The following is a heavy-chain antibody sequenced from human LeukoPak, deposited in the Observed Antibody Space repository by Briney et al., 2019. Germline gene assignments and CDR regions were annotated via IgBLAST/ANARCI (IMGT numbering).Heavy chain of an antibody. CDR3: ARVQVRLSSSWWFDP. CDR2: ISAYNGNT. CDR1: GYTFTSYG. Sequence: VASVKVSCKASGYTFTSYGISWVRQAPGQGLEWMGWISAYNGNTNYAQKLQGRVTMTTDTSTSTAYMELRSLRSDDTAVYYCARVQVRLSSSWWFDPWGQGTLVTVSS. J-gene: IGHJ5*02. D-gene: IGHD6-13*01. V-gene: IGHV1-18*01.